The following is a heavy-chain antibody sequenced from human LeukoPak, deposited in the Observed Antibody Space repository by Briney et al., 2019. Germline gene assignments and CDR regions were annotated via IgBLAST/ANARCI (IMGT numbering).Heavy chain of an antibody. J-gene: IGHJ5*02. V-gene: IGHV1-2*02. D-gene: IGHD4-17*01. Sequence: ASVKVSCQASGYTFTGYYMHWVRLAAGQGLEWMGWINPNSAGTNYAQNFQGKVTMTRDTSISTAYMVLSRLRSDDTAVYYCARDYGDWGGFDLWGQGTLVTVSS. CDR1: GYTFTGYY. CDR3: ARDYGDWGGFDL. CDR2: INPNSAGT.